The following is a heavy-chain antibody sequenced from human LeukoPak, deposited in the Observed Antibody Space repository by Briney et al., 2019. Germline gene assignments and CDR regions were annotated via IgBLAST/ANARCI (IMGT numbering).Heavy chain of an antibody. CDR2: IKQDGTEK. CDR1: GFTFSSYE. CDR3: ARGYSSGWRISTRPLHY. V-gene: IGHV3-7*01. J-gene: IGHJ4*02. Sequence: GGSLRLSCAASGFTFSSYEMNWVRQAPGKGLEWVANIKQDGTEKYFVDSVKGRFTISRDNAKNSLYLQMNSLRAEDTAVYYCARGYSSGWRISTRPLHYWGQGTLVTVSS. D-gene: IGHD6-19*01.